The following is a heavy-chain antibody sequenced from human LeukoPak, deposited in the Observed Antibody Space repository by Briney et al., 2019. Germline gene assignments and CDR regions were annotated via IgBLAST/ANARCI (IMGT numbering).Heavy chain of an antibody. CDR1: GYSIKSDYY. V-gene: IGHV4-38-2*02. D-gene: IGHD1-1*01. CDR3: ARDASAHTTLHQLESGDYFDY. Sequence: SETLSLTCTVSGYSIKSDYYWGWIRQSPGKGLEWIGSMYDSGSTYYDSGSTYYNPSLKSRVTISVDTSKNQFSLKLSSVTAADTAVYYCARDASAHTTLHQLESGDYFDYWGQGTLVTVSS. CDR2: MYDSGSTYYDSGST. J-gene: IGHJ4*02.